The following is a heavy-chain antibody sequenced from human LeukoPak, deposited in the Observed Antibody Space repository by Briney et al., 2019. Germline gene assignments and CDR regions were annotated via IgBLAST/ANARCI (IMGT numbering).Heavy chain of an antibody. CDR1: GFTFSSYS. V-gene: IGHV3-21*01. CDR3: ARDPVEWELLLDQ. Sequence: PGGSLRLSCAASGFTFSSYSMNWVRQAPGKGLEWVSSISSSSSYIYYADSVKGRFSISRDNARNSVYLQMNSLRVEDTAVYYCARDPVEWELLLDQWGQGTLVTVSS. D-gene: IGHD1-26*01. CDR2: ISSSSSYI. J-gene: IGHJ4*02.